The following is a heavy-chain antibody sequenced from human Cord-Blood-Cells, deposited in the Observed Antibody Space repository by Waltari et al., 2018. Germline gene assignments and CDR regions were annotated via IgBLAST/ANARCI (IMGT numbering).Heavy chain of an antibody. J-gene: IGHJ3*02. D-gene: IGHD1-26*01. V-gene: IGHV4-39*07. Sequence: QLQLQESGPGLVKPSATLSLTCTVSGGPISSSSSYWGWIRQPPGKGLEWIGSIYYSGSTYYNPSLKSRVTISVDTSKNQFSLKLSSVTAADTAVYYCARVQGGATDAFDIWGQGTMVTVSS. CDR2: IYYSGST. CDR3: ARVQGGATDAFDI. CDR1: GGPISSSSSY.